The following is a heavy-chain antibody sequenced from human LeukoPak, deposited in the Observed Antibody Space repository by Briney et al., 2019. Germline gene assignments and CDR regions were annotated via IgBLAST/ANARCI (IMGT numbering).Heavy chain of an antibody. J-gene: IGHJ4*02. V-gene: IGHV3-30*04. CDR2: ISYDGSNK. CDR1: GFTFSSYA. CDR3: ARERYSYGPSGFDY. D-gene: IGHD5-18*01. Sequence: GGSLRLSCAASGFTFSSYAMHWVRQAPGKGLEWVAVISYDGSNKYYADSVKGRFTISRDNSKNTLYLQMNSLRAEDTAVYYCARERYSYGPSGFDYWGQGTLVTVSS.